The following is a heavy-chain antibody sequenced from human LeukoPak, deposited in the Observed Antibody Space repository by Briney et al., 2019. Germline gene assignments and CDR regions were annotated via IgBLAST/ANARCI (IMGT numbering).Heavy chain of an antibody. D-gene: IGHD2-2*01. CDR1: GGSLSSYY. V-gene: IGHV4-4*07. J-gene: IGHJ6*03. CDR3: ARAPGYCSTTSCEYYYYTDV. CDR2: VYTSGST. Sequence: SETLSLTCTVSGGSLSSYYWSWIRQPAGKGLEWIGRVYTSGSTNYNPSLKSRVTMSIDTSKNQFSLEVSSVNAADTAVYYCARAPGYCSTTSCEYYYYTDVWGKGTTVTVSS.